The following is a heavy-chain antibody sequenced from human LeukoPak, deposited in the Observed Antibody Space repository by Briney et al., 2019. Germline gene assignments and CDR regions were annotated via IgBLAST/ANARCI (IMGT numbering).Heavy chain of an antibody. V-gene: IGHV1-58*02. CDR2: IVVGSGNT. CDR3: AADAQLVDAFDI. D-gene: IGHD6-13*01. CDR1: GFTFTSSA. Sequence: SVKVSRKASGFTFTSSATQWVRQARGQRLEWIGWIVVGSGNTNYAQKFQERVTITRDMSTSTAYMELSSLRSEDTAVYYCAADAQLVDAFDIWGQGTMVTVSS. J-gene: IGHJ3*02.